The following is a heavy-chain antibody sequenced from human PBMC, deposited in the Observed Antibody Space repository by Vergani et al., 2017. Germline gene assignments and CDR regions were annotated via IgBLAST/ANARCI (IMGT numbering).Heavy chain of an antibody. CDR1: GFTFSSYW. CDR3: ARELYYYDSSGYYYQPCFDY. J-gene: IGHJ4*02. Sequence: EVQLVESGGGLVQPGGSLRLSCAASGFTFSSYWMSWVRQAPGKGLEGVANIKQDGSEKYYVDSVKGRFTISRDNAKNSLYLQMNSLRAEDTAVYYCARELYYYDSSGYYYQPCFDYWGQGTLVTVSS. CDR2: IKQDGSEK. D-gene: IGHD3-22*01. V-gene: IGHV3-7*03.